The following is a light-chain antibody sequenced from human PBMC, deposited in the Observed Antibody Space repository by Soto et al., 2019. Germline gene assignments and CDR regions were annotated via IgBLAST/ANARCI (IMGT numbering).Light chain of an antibody. CDR2: DAA. J-gene: IGKJ3*01. Sequence: DIQMTQSPYSLSAAVGYRVTIAGRASQNINTYLNWYQQKPGKAPKLLMFDAASLQSGVPSRFSGSGSRTDFTLTITSLQPEDFATYYCRQTSSAPFTFGPGTKVDI. CDR1: QNINTY. CDR3: RQTSSAPFT. V-gene: IGKV1-39*01.